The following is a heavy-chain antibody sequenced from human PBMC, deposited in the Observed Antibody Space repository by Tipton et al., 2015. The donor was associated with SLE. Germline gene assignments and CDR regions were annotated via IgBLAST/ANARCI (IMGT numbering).Heavy chain of an antibody. Sequence: SLRLSCAASGFTFSDYYMSWVRQAPGKGVGWVSYISSSGSTIYYADSVKGRFTISRDNAKNSLYLQMNSLRAEDTAVYYCARGPSCTNGVCFGAFDIWGQGTMVTVSS. CDR1: GFTFSDYY. V-gene: IGHV3-11*04. CDR2: ISSSGSTI. CDR3: ARGPSCTNGVCFGAFDI. D-gene: IGHD2-8*01. J-gene: IGHJ3*02.